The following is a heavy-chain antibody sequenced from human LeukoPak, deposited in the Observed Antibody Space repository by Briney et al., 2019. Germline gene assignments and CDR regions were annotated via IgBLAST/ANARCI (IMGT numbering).Heavy chain of an antibody. Sequence: ASVKVSCKASGGTFSSYAISWVRQAPGQGLGWMGRIIPILGIANYAQKFQGRVTITADRSTSTAYMELSSLRSEDTAVYYCARDSPYGSGSLDYRGQGTLVTVSS. CDR2: IIPILGIA. D-gene: IGHD3-10*01. V-gene: IGHV1-69*04. J-gene: IGHJ4*02. CDR1: GGTFSSYA. CDR3: ARDSPYGSGSLDY.